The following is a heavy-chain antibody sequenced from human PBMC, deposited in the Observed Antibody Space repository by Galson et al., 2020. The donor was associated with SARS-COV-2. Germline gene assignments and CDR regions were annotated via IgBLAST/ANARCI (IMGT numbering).Heavy chain of an antibody. J-gene: IGHJ5*02. CDR2: ISYDGSNK. CDR3: AKDRSGWYGESWFDP. V-gene: IGHV3-30*18. CDR1: GFTFSSYG. Sequence: GESLKISCAASGFTFSSYGMHWVRQAPGKGLEWVAVISYDGSNKYYADSVKGRFTISRDNSKNTLYLQMNSLRAEDTAVYYCAKDRSGWYGESWFDPWGQGTLVTVSS. D-gene: IGHD6-19*01.